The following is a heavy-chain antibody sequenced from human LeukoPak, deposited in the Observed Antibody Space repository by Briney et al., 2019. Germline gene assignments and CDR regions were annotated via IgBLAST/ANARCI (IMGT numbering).Heavy chain of an antibody. V-gene: IGHV1-46*01. Sequence: ASVEVSCKASGYTFTSYYMYWVRQAPGQGLEWMGIFNPSGGTTSYAQKFRGRVTMTRDTSTSTVYMELSSLRSEDTAVYYCARDRGITGTSDGFDIWGQGTMVTVSS. CDR1: GYTFTSYY. CDR2: FNPSGGTT. D-gene: IGHD1-20*01. CDR3: ARDRGITGTSDGFDI. J-gene: IGHJ3*02.